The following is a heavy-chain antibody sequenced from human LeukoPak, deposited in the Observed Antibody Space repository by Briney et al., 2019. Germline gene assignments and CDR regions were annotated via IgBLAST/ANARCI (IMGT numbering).Heavy chain of an antibody. Sequence: GGSLRLSCAASGFTLSSYSMNWVRQAPGKGLEWVSYISGGSSTIYNANSVKGRFTISRDNAKNLLYLLMDTLRAEDTAVYYCARVGSNQWLDYWGQGTLVTVSS. CDR3: ARVGSNQWLDY. CDR2: ISGGSSTI. J-gene: IGHJ4*02. V-gene: IGHV3-48*01. CDR1: GFTLSSYS. D-gene: IGHD6-19*01.